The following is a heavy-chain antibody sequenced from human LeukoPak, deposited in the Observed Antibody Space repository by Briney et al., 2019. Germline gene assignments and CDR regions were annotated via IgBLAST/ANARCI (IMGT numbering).Heavy chain of an antibody. CDR2: IDCDDDK. CDR1: GFSLSTTGMC. J-gene: IGHJ4*02. CDR3: ARTSDGWYVGVDY. Sequence: SGPALVKPTQTLTLTCTFSGFSLSTTGMCVSWIRQPPGKSLEWLALIDCDDDKYYSTTLKTRLTISKDTSKNQVVLTMTNMDPVDTATYYCARTSDGWYVGVDYWGEGTQVTDSP. V-gene: IGHV2-70*01. D-gene: IGHD6-19*01.